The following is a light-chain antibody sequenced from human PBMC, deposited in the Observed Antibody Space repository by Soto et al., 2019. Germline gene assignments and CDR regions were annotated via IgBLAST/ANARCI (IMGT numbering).Light chain of an antibody. CDR1: QSVGNN. J-gene: IGKJ3*01. Sequence: EIVLTQSPATLSVFPGEKATLSCGASQSVGNNLAWYHQKPGQAPRPLIYGASTRATGVPARFSGSGSGTEFTLTISILQSEDSAIYYCQQYSSWPFTFRPGTKVAIE. CDR3: QQYSSWPFT. V-gene: IGKV3-15*01. CDR2: GAS.